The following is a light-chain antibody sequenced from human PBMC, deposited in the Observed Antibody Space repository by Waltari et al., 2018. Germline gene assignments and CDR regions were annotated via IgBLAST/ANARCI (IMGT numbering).Light chain of an antibody. CDR2: ATS. CDR1: QGISNY. Sequence: DIQMTQSPSSLSASVGDRVTLTCRASQGISNYLAWYQQKPGKVPKLLIYATSTLQSGVPSRFSGSGSGTHFTLTISSLQPEDVATYYCQKYNSAPWTFGPGTKVEIK. CDR3: QKYNSAPWT. J-gene: IGKJ1*01. V-gene: IGKV1-27*01.